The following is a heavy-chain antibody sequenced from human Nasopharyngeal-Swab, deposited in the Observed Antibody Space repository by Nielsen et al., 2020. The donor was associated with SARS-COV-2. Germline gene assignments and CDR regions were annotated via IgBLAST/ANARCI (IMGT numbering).Heavy chain of an antibody. J-gene: IGHJ4*02. V-gene: IGHV4-59*01. D-gene: IGHD6-19*01. Sequence: SETLSLTCTVSGASFSRDYWSWIRLPPGKRLGSIGYIYYGSTSYNPSLQSRVTMSVDTSKNQLSLTLTSVTTDDTAIYYCARRRTQWAPFDLWGQGTLVTVSS. CDR2: IYYGST. CDR1: GASFSRDY. CDR3: ARRRTQWAPFDL.